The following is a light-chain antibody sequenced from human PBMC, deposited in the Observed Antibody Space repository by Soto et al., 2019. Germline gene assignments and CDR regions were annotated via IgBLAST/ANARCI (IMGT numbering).Light chain of an antibody. CDR1: SRVFGSYNL. V-gene: IGLV2-23*01. CDR2: EDS. J-gene: IGLJ1*01. Sequence: QSVLTQPASVSGSPGQSITISCTGTSRVFGSYNLVSWYQQHPGKAPKLMIYEDSKRPSGVSNRFSGSKSGNTASLTISGLQAEDDADYYCCSYAGSSTYVFGTGTKVTVL. CDR3: CSYAGSSTYV.